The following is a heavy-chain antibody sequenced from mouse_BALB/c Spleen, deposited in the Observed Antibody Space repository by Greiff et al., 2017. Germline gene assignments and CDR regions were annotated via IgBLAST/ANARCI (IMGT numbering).Heavy chain of an antibody. CDR1: GYAFTNYW. Sequence: VQLHQSGAELVRPGTSVKVSCKASGYAFTNYWMEGVKQRPGQGLEWIGVINPGRGGTNYNEKFKGKATLTADKSSSTAYMQLSSLTSDDSAVYFCARSTNYYGSSPYYFDYWGQGTTLTVSS. CDR2: INPGRGGT. J-gene: IGHJ2*01. CDR3: ARSTNYYGSSPYYFDY. V-gene: IGHV1-54*01. D-gene: IGHD1-1*01.